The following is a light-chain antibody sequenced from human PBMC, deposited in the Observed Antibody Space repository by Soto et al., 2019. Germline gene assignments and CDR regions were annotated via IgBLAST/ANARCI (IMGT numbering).Light chain of an antibody. CDR2: GAS. Sequence: PGERVTLSCRASQSVSSSYLTWYQQKPGQAPRLLIYGASTRATSIPARFSGSGSGTDFTLTISSLQPEDFAVYYCQQDYNFVTFCPGTKVDIK. V-gene: IGKV3D-7*01. CDR1: QSVSSSY. J-gene: IGKJ3*01. CDR3: QQDYNFVT.